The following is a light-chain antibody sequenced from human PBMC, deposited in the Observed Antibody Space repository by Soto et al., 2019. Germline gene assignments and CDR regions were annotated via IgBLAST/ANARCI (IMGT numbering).Light chain of an antibody. CDR3: AAWDDRLDGFSV. V-gene: IGLV1-44*01. J-gene: IGLJ1*01. CDR1: SSNIGTNT. Sequence: QSVLTQPPSASGTPGQRVTISCSGSSSNIGTNTVNWYLQLPGTAPKLLMYNNNQRPSGVPERFSGSKSGTSASLAIGGLQSEDEVDYYCAAWDDRLDGFSVFGSGTRVTVL. CDR2: NNN.